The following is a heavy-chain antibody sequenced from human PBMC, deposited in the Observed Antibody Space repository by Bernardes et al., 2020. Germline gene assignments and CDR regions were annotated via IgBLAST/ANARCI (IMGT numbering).Heavy chain of an antibody. CDR3: AHRRLRIAAAGIGY. D-gene: IGHD6-13*01. CDR2: IYWDDDK. J-gene: IGHJ4*02. CDR1: GFSLSTSGVG. V-gene: IGHV2-5*02. Sequence: SGPTLVKPTQTLTLTCTFSGFSLSTSGVGVGWIRQPPGKALEWLALIYWDDDKRYSPSLKSRLTITKDTSKTQVVLTMTNMDTVDTATYYCAHRRLRIAAAGIGYWGQGTLVTISS.